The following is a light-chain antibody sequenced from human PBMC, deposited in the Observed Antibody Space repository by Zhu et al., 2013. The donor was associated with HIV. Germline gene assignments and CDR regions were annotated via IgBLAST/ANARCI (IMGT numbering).Light chain of an antibody. CDR3: SSYAGSNNFVV. J-gene: IGLJ2*01. Sequence: QSALTQPPSASGSPGQSVTISCTGTSSDIGAYNFVSWYQQHPGKAPKLVIYGVSKRPSGVPDRFSGSKSGNMASLTVSGLQAEDEADYYCSSYAGSNNFVVFGGGTKLTVL. CDR1: SSDIGAYNF. V-gene: IGLV2-8*01. CDR2: GVS.